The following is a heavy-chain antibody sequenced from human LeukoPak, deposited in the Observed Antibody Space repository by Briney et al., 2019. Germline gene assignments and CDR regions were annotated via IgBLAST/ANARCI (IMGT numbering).Heavy chain of an antibody. Sequence: PGGSLRLSCAASGFTFSSYEMNWVRQAPGKGLEWVSYISSSGSTIYYADSVKGRFTISRDNAKNSLYLQMNSLRAEDTAVYYCARASLSASAGYYYYMDVWGKGTTVTISS. CDR2: ISSSGSTI. J-gene: IGHJ6*03. V-gene: IGHV3-48*03. CDR3: ARASLSASAGYYYYMDV. D-gene: IGHD3-16*02. CDR1: GFTFSSYE.